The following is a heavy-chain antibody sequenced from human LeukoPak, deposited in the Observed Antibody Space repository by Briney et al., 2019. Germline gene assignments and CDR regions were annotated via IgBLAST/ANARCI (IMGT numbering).Heavy chain of an antibody. CDR1: GFTFSSYW. CDR2: IKQDGSEK. J-gene: IGHJ2*01. Sequence: PGGSLRLSCAASGFTFSSYWMSWVRQAPGKGLEWVANIKQDGSEKYYVDSVKGRFTISRDNAKNSLYLQMNSLRAEDTAVYYCARDSGVRGVMWYFDLWGRGTLVTVSS. V-gene: IGHV3-7*01. CDR3: ARDSGVRGVMWYFDL. D-gene: IGHD3-10*01.